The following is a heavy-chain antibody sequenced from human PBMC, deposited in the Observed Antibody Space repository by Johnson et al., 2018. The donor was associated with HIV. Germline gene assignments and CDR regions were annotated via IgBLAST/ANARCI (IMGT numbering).Heavy chain of an antibody. CDR3: TTAFQIMVTTGAFDI. V-gene: IGHV3-15*01. D-gene: IGHD4-17*01. CDR2: IKSKTDGGTT. CDR1: GFIFSNAW. Sequence: VQLVESGGGLVKPGGSLRLSCAASGFIFSNAWMSWVRQAPGKGLEWVGHIKSKTDGGTTDYAAPVKGRFTISRDDSKNTVYLQMNSLKTEDTAVYYCTTAFQIMVTTGAFDIWGQGTMVTVSS. J-gene: IGHJ3*02.